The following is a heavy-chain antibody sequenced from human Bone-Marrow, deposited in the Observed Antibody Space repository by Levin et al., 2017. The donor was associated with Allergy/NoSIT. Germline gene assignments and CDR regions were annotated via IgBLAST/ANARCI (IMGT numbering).Heavy chain of an antibody. V-gene: IGHV3-7*01. CDR2: IKQDGSEK. J-gene: IGHJ6*02. CDR1: GFTFSSYW. Sequence: GGSLRLSCAASGFTFSSYWMSWVRQAPGKGLEWVANIKQDGSEKYYVDSVKGRFTISRDNAKNSLYLQMNSLRAEDTAVYYCARLYCSGGSCHKKTFYYYGMDVWGQGTTVTVSS. CDR3: ARLYCSGGSCHKKTFYYYGMDV. D-gene: IGHD2-15*01.